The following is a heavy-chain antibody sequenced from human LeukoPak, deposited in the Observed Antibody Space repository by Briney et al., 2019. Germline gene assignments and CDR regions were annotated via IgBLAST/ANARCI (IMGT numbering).Heavy chain of an antibody. D-gene: IGHD5-18*01. Sequence: GGSLRLPCAASGFIFSNYWMSWVRQAPGKGLEWVANINQDGSEKYYVDSLKGRFTISRDNAKNSLYLQMNSLRAEDTAVYYYARMWIQLWPFDYWGQGTLVTVSS. CDR3: ARMWIQLWPFDY. CDR2: INQDGSEK. CDR1: GFIFSNYW. V-gene: IGHV3-7*03. J-gene: IGHJ4*02.